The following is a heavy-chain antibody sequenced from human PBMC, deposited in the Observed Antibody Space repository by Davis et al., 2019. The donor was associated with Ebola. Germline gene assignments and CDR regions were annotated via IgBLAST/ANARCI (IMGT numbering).Heavy chain of an antibody. D-gene: IGHD4-17*01. V-gene: IGHV3-73*01. CDR3: TSTTVTNDY. Sequence: GESLKISCAASGFTFSGSAMHSVRQASGKGLEWVGRIRSKANSYATAYAASVKGRFTISRDDSKNTAYLQMNSLKTEDTAVYYCTSTTVTNDYWGQGTLVTVSS. CDR2: IRSKANSYAT. J-gene: IGHJ4*02. CDR1: GFTFSGSA.